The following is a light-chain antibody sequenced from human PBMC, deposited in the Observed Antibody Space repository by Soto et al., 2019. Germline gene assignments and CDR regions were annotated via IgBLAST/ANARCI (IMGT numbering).Light chain of an antibody. J-gene: IGKJ2*01. V-gene: IGKV3-20*01. Sequence: EIVLTQSPGTLSLSPGERATLSCRASQSVSSSYLAWYQQKPGQAPRLLIFGASNRATGISDRFSGSGSGTDFTLTISRLEPEDFAVYYCQQYGSSLPYTFVQGTKLQIK. CDR3: QQYGSSLPYT. CDR1: QSVSSSY. CDR2: GAS.